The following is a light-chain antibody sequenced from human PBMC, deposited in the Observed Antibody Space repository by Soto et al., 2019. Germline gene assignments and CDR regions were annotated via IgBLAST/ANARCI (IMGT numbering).Light chain of an antibody. Sequence: IPMTPSPSTLSASFGDRVTITCRASQNLDAWLAWHQQNPRKAPKLLIYDVSALKRGVPPRFSGSGSGTEFTLTISSLQPDDFATYYCQQYDSFSVTFGQGTKVDIK. V-gene: IGKV1-5*01. CDR2: DVS. J-gene: IGKJ1*01. CDR3: QQYDSFSVT. CDR1: QNLDAW.